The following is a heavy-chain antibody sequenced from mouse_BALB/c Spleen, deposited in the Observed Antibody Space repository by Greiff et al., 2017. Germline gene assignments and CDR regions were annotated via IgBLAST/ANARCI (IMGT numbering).Heavy chain of an antibody. CDR2: ISSGGSYT. J-gene: IGHJ3*01. CDR1: GFTFSSYA. CDR3: ARDDPEGFAY. Sequence: EVKLVESGGGLVKPGGSLKLSCAASGFTFSSYAMSWVRQSPEKRLEWVAEISSGGSYTYYPDTVTGRFTISRDNAKNTLYLEMSSLRSEDTAMYYCARDDPEGFAYWGQGTLVTVSA. V-gene: IGHV5-9-4*01.